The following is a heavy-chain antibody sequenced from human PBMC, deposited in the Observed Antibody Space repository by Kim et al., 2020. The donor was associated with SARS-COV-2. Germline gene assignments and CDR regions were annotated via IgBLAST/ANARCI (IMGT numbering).Heavy chain of an antibody. J-gene: IGHJ6*01. D-gene: IGHD2-21*02. CDR2: VFSSGSM. V-gene: IGHV4-59*13. CDR3: GRDLGISGIDCPYFYGLDV. Sequence: SETLSLTCSVSGASIKTFYWSWIRQPPGKGLEWIGFVFSSGSMKYNPSPQSRVTILVDESKNQFFLKLIYVTAAVAAMYFCGRDLGISGIDCPYFYGLDV. CDR1: GASIKTFY.